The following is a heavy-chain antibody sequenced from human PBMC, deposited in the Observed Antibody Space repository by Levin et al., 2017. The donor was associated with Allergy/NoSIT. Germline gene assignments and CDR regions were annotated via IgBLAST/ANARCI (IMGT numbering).Heavy chain of an antibody. V-gene: IGHV5-51*01. J-gene: IGHJ3*02. CDR1: GYSFTSYW. CDR3: ARLDLSYDYVWGSYRYRAFDI. D-gene: IGHD3-16*02. Sequence: GESLKISCKGSGYSFTSYWIGWVRQMPGKGLEWMGIIYPGDSDTRYSPSFQGQVTISADKSISTAYLQWSSLKASDTAMYYCARLDLSYDYVWGSYRYRAFDIWGQGTMVTVSS. CDR2: IYPGDSDT.